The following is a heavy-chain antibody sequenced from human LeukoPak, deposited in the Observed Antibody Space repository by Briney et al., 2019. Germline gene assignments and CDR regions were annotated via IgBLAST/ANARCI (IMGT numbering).Heavy chain of an antibody. Sequence: GGSLRLSCAASGFTFSSYEMNWVRQAPGKGLEWVSYISSSGSTIYYADSVKGRFTISRDNAKNSLYLQMNSLRAEDTAVYYCARANSVLPFDYWGQGTLVTVSS. D-gene: IGHD2/OR15-2a*01. CDR2: ISSSGSTI. CDR1: GFTFSSYE. J-gene: IGHJ4*02. V-gene: IGHV3-48*03. CDR3: ARANSVLPFDY.